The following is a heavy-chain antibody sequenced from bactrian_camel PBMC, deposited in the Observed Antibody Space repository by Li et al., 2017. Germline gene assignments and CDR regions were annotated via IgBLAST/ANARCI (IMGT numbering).Heavy chain of an antibody. V-gene: IGHV3S53*01. Sequence: HVQLVESGGGSVQAGGSLRLSCTASGDTGSGLCMAWFRQGPGKEREGVAAIDTDGSTNYAESVQGRFTISRDNAKNTVYLQTNSLKSEDTAVYYCMRDLLTGARGPRSPSP. CDR1: GDTGSGLC. D-gene: IGHD1*01. CDR2: IDTDGST. J-gene: IGHJ4*01. CDR3: MRDLLT.